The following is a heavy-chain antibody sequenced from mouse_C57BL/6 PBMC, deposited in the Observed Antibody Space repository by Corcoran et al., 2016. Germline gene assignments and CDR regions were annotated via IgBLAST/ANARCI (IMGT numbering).Heavy chain of an antibody. CDR1: GYAFSSYW. Sequence: QVQLQQSGAELVKPGASVKISCKASGYAFSSYWMNWVKQRPGKGLEWIGQIYPGDGYTNYNGKFKGKATLTADKSYSTAYIQLISRDFEDSAVYFGSILWEGLAPWGPGPFLTVSA. J-gene: IGHJ3*01. V-gene: IGHV1-80*01. CDR3: SILWEGLAP. CDR2: IYPGDGYT. D-gene: IGHD4-1*01.